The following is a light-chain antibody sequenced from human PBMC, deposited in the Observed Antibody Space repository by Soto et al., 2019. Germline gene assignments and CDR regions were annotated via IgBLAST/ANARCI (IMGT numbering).Light chain of an antibody. J-gene: IGLJ1*01. CDR3: ASLTTTNFV. Sequence: QSVLTQPASVSGSPGQSITISCTGTSSDVGAYNLVSWYQHHPDKAPKLMISEVSNRPSGVSDRFSGSKSGNTASLTISGLQAEDAAYYYCASLTTTNFVFGTGTKLTVL. V-gene: IGLV2-14*01. CDR2: EVS. CDR1: SSDVGAYNL.